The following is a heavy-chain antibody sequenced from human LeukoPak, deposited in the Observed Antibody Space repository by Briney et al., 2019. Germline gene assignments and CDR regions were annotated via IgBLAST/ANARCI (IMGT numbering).Heavy chain of an antibody. CDR1: GFTFSSYS. V-gene: IGHV3-21*01. CDR3: ARDEAMVRGVIYPDY. D-gene: IGHD3-10*01. CDR2: ISSSSSYI. J-gene: IGHJ4*02. Sequence: PGGSLRLSCAASGFTFSSYSMNWVRQAPGKGLEWVSSISSSSSYIYYADSVKGRFTISRDNAKNSLYLQMNSLRAEDTAVYYCARDEAMVRGVIYPDYWGQGTVVTVSS.